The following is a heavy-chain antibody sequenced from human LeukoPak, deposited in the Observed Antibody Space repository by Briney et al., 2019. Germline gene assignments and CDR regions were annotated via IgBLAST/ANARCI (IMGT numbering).Heavy chain of an antibody. V-gene: IGHV3-48*01. D-gene: IGHD2-15*01. CDR1: GFTFSRYT. CDR3: ARVSYSPSPTPFDY. J-gene: IGHJ4*02. CDR2: ISSSGTAM. Sequence: PGGSLRLSCAASGFTFSRYTMFWVRQAPGTGLEWVSYISSSGTAMDYADSVKGRFTISRDNAKNSLYLQMNSLRAEDTAVYYCARVSYSPSPTPFDYWGQGTRVTVSS.